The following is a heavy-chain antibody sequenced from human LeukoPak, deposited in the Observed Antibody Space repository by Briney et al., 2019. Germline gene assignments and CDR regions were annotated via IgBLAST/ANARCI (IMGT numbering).Heavy chain of an antibody. D-gene: IGHD5-18*01. CDR3: AKGQDTGAFDI. V-gene: IGHV3-9*03. Sequence: GRSLRLSCAASGFTFDDYAMHWVRQAPGKGLEWVSGISWNSGGIGYADSVKGRFTISRDNAKNSLYLQMNSLRAEDMALYYCAKGQDTGAFDIWGQGTMVTVSS. J-gene: IGHJ3*02. CDR1: GFTFDDYA. CDR2: ISWNSGGI.